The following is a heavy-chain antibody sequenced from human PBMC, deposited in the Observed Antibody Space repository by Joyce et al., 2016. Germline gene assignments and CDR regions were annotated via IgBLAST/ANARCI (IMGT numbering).Heavy chain of an antibody. V-gene: IGHV4-4*02. CDR2: ISHDGRT. Sequence: QVQLQESGPRLVRPSGTLSLTCSVSGGSITTNNWWSWIRQSPGKSPEWIGDISHDGRTYYNPALKSRVTISVDKSQNQFSLNMDSLTVADTAIYYCARGCTGGSCYDFWGQGTLVVVSS. D-gene: IGHD2-8*02. CDR3: ARGCTGGSCYDF. J-gene: IGHJ4*02. CDR1: GGSITTNNW.